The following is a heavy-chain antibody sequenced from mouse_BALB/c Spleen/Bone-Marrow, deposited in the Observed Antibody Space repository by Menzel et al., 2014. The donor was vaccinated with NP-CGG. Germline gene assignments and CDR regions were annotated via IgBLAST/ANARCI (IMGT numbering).Heavy chain of an antibody. J-gene: IGHJ2*01. CDR1: GLTFSNYN. D-gene: IGHD4-1*01. V-gene: IGHV5-12-2*01. CDR2: ISNGGGNT. Sequence: EVQVVESGGDLVQPGGSLKLSCAASGLTFSNYNISWVRQTPEKRLERVAYISNGGGNTYYPDTVKGRFTISRDNAKNTPYLQMTSLKSEDTAIYYCARHETGTGQYFDYWGQGTTLTVSS. CDR3: ARHETGTGQYFDY.